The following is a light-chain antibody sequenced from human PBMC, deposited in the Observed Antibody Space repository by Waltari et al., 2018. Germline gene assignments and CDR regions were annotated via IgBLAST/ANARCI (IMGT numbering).Light chain of an antibody. CDR2: DSS. CDR1: QSVSTY. Sequence: EIVLTQSPATLSLSPGERATLSCRASQSVSTYLAWYQQRPGQPPRLLIYDSSFRATGIPARFSGSGSETDLTLTISSLEPEDFAVYYCQQRYKWPLTFGGGSKVEI. V-gene: IGKV3-11*01. J-gene: IGKJ4*01. CDR3: QQRYKWPLT.